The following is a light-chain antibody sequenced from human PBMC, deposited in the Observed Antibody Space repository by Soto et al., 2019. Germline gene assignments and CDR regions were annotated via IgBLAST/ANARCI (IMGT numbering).Light chain of an antibody. CDR3: QEYNKWAFT. CDR1: QSVSSN. V-gene: IGKV3D-15*01. Sequence: EIVMTQSPATLSVSPGERATLSCRASQSVSSNVAWYQQKPGQAPRLLIYGASIRATGIPARFGGSGSGTEFTHTFSSLQSEDSAVYYCQEYNKWAFTIRPGIKVDI. J-gene: IGKJ3*01. CDR2: GAS.